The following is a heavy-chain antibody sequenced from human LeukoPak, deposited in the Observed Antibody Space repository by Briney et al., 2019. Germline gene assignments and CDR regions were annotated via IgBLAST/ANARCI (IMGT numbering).Heavy chain of an antibody. Sequence: GGSLRLSCAASGFTFTSYYMHWVRQAPGKGLVWVSRISGDGSNTIYADSVKGRFTISRDNAKNSLYLQMNSLRAEDTAVYYCARGMSTGEYWGQGTLVTVSS. CDR1: GFTFTSYY. CDR2: ISGDGSNT. V-gene: IGHV3-74*01. J-gene: IGHJ4*02. D-gene: IGHD3-16*01. CDR3: ARGMSTGEY.